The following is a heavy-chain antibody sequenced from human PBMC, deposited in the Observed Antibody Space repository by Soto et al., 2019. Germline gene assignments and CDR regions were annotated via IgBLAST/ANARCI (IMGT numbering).Heavy chain of an antibody. J-gene: IGHJ4*02. V-gene: IGHV3-23*01. D-gene: IGHD4-17*01. Sequence: GGSLRLSCTVSGFTLSSYAMSWVRQAPGKGLEWVSAISGSGGSTYYADSVKGRFTISRDNSKNTLYLQMNSLRAEDTAVYYCAKDTDYGGPFDYWGQGTLVTVSS. CDR1: GFTLSSYA. CDR2: ISGSGGST. CDR3: AKDTDYGGPFDY.